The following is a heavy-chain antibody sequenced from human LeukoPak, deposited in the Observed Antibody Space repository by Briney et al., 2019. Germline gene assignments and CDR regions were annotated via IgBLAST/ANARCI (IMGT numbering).Heavy chain of an antibody. V-gene: IGHV3-21*01. CDR1: GFTFSSYS. CDR3: ARDTPLVGAVDY. Sequence: PGGSLRLSCAASGFTFSSYSMNWVRQAPGKGLEWVSSISSSSSYIYYADSVKGRFTISRDNAKNSLHLQMNSLRAEDTAMYYCARDTPLVGAVDYWGQGTLVTVSS. J-gene: IGHJ4*02. CDR2: ISSSSSYI. D-gene: IGHD1-26*01.